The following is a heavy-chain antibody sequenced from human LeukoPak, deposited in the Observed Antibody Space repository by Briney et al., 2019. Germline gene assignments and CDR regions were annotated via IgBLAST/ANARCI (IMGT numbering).Heavy chain of an antibody. CDR3: APGPGWFDP. CDR1: GYTFTGYY. Sequence: ASVKVSCXASGYTFTGYYMHWVRQAHGQGLEWMGRINPNSGGTNYAQKFQGRVTMTRDTSISTAYMELSRLTSDDTAVYYCAPGPGWFDPWGQGTLVTVSS. V-gene: IGHV1-2*06. D-gene: IGHD7-27*01. CDR2: INPNSGGT. J-gene: IGHJ5*02.